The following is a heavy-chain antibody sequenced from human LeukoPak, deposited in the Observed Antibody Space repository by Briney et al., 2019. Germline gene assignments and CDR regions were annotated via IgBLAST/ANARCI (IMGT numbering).Heavy chain of an antibody. D-gene: IGHD4-17*01. Sequence: TGGSLSFSCAAADFTFSSYAMHWVRKAPGKRLEYVSAISSNGGSTYYADSVKGRFTISRDNSKNTLYLQMGSLRAEDVAVYYCARGTSGDYEADYYYGMDVGGKGTRVTVSS. J-gene: IGHJ6*04. CDR1: DFTFSSYA. CDR2: ISSNGGST. CDR3: ARGTSGDYEADYYYGMDV. V-gene: IGHV3-64*02.